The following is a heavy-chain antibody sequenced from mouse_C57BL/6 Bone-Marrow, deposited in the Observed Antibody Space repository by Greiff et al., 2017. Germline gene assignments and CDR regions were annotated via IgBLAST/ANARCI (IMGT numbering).Heavy chain of an antibody. D-gene: IGHD2-13*01. CDR2: IDPSDSCT. J-gene: IGHJ3*01. Sequence: QVQLQQPGAELVKPGASVKLSCKASGYTFTSYWMQWVKQRPGQGLEWIGEIDPSDSCTNYNQKFTGKATLTVDTSSSTAYMPLSSLTSEDSAVYYCARIDLYYCDLNSFAYWGQGTLVTVSA. V-gene: IGHV1-50*01. CDR1: GYTFTSYW. CDR3: ARIDLYYCDLNSFAY.